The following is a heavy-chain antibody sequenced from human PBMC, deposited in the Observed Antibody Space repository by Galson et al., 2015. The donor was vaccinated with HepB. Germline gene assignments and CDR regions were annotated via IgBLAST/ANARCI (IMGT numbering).Heavy chain of an antibody. CDR2: INPSGGST. Sequence: SVKVSCKASGYKFTSYYMRWVRQAPGQGLEWMGIINPSGGSTDYAQKFRGRLTTTRDTSTSTVFMELSSLRSEDTAVYHCARGVLLWDGPDYWGQGTLVTVSS. J-gene: IGHJ4*02. V-gene: IGHV1-46*01. D-gene: IGHD3-10*01. CDR3: ARGVLLWDGPDY. CDR1: GYKFTSYY.